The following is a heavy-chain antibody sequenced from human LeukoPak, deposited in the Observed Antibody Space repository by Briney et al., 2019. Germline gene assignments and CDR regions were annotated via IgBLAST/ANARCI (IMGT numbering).Heavy chain of an antibody. J-gene: IGHJ4*02. V-gene: IGHV4-61*01. Sequence: PSQTLSLTCTVSGGCVSSDSYYWNWIRQPPGKGLEWLGYIYYRGNRYYNPSLKSRSPITADTSKDPFSLKLSSVTAAAPAVYYCASGPRYYDIVTGYQTPFGYWGQGTLVTVSS. D-gene: IGHD3-9*01. CDR1: GGCVSSDSYY. CDR3: ASGPRYYDIVTGYQTPFGY. CDR2: IYYRGNR.